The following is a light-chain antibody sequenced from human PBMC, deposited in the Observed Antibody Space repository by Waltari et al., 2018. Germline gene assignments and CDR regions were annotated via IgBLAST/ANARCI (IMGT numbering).Light chain of an antibody. Sequence: EIVMTQSPGTLSVSPGDRVTLSCRASQSVSTKLAWYQKKPGQPPRLLIYEASRRATGIPTRFSGSGSGTDFTLTISSLQSEDFAVYLCQQYNDWPPLTFGGGTKVEIK. V-gene: IGKV3-15*01. CDR3: QQYNDWPPLT. CDR2: EAS. J-gene: IGKJ4*01. CDR1: QSVSTK.